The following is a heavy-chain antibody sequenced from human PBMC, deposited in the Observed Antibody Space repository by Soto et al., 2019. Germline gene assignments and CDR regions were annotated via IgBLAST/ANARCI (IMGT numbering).Heavy chain of an antibody. CDR1: GFTFSNYA. Sequence: EVQLLESGGGLVQPGGSLRLSCAASGFTFSNYAMSWVRQAPGKGLEWVSAISGSGGSTYYADSVKGRFTISRDNSKNTLYLQMNSLRAEDTAVYYCAKDQGGCSGGSCYPRGWFDPWGQGTLVTVSS. J-gene: IGHJ5*02. D-gene: IGHD2-15*01. V-gene: IGHV3-23*01. CDR3: AKDQGGCSGGSCYPRGWFDP. CDR2: ISGSGGST.